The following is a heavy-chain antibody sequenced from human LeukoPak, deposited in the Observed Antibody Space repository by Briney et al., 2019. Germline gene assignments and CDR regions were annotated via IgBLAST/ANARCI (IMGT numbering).Heavy chain of an antibody. CDR1: GFTFSSYS. D-gene: IGHD3-22*01. J-gene: IGHJ4*02. CDR3: AKDSPSGYYYFDY. Sequence: PGGSLRLSCAASGFTFSSYSMDWVRQAPGKGLEWVSGISWNSGSIGYADSVKGRFTISRDNAKNSLYLQMNSLRAEDTALYYCAKDSPSGYYYFDYWGQGTLVTVSS. V-gene: IGHV3-9*01. CDR2: ISWNSGSI.